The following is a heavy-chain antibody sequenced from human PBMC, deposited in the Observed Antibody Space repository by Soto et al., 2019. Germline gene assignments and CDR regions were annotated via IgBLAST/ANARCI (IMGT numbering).Heavy chain of an antibody. J-gene: IGHJ4*02. V-gene: IGHV2-70*01. CDR3: ARIGAYSSRWTNLDY. D-gene: IGHD6-19*01. CDR1: GFSLSTSGMC. CDR2: IDWDDDK. Sequence: SGPTLVNPTQTLTLTCTFSGFSLSTSGMCVSWIRQPPGKALEWLALIDWDDDKYYSTSLKTRLTISKDTSKNQVVLTMTNMDPVDTATYYCARIGAYSSRWTNLDYWGQGTLVTVSS.